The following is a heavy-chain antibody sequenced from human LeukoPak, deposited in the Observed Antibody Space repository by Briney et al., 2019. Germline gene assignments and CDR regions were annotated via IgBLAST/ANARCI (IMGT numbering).Heavy chain of an antibody. J-gene: IGHJ4*02. CDR3: ARDTDGSFDY. CDR2: IKQDGGTK. V-gene: IGHV3-7*01. D-gene: IGHD2-8*02. Sequence: GGSLRLSCAASGFTFGNSWMAWVRQAPGKGLEWVANIKQDGGTKHYADSLKGRLTISRDNPRNSLYLQMNSLRVDETAVYYCARDTDGSFDYWGQGILVTVAS. CDR1: GFTFGNSW.